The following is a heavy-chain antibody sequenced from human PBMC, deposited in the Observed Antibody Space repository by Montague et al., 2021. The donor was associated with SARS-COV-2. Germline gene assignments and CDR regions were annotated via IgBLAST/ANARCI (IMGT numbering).Heavy chain of an antibody. J-gene: IGHJ4*02. CDR1: GGSISSSSYY. Sequence: SETLSLTCTVSGGSISSSSYYWGWIRQPPGKGLEWIGSIYYSGXTXYXXXXKXRVTISVDTSKNQFSLKLSSVTAADTTVYYCARQRRGGLVSTPRFFDYCGPSTLVTVSS. CDR3: ARQRRGGLVSTPRFFDY. CDR2: IYYSGXT. D-gene: IGHD6-19*01. V-gene: IGHV4-39*01.